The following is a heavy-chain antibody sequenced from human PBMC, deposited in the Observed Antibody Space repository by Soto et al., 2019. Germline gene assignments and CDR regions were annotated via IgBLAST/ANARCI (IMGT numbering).Heavy chain of an antibody. V-gene: IGHV1-8*01. Sequence: VSVKVSCKASGYTFTSYDINWVRQATGQGLEWMGWMNPNSGNTGYAQKFQGRVTITRNTSISTAYMELSSLRSEDTAVYYCAKHKVLLWFGERQEYGMDVWGQGTTVTVSS. CDR1: GYTFTSYD. CDR3: AKHKVLLWFGERQEYGMDV. D-gene: IGHD3-10*01. CDR2: MNPNSGNT. J-gene: IGHJ6*02.